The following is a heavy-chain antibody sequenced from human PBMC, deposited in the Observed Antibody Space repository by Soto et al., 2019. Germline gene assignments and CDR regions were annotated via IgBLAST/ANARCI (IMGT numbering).Heavy chain of an antibody. J-gene: IGHJ4*02. CDR3: ARIMITFGGVLDY. D-gene: IGHD3-16*01. CDR2: INHSGST. V-gene: IGHV4-34*01. Sequence: QVQLQQWGAGLLKPSETLSLTCAVYGGSFSGYYWSCIRQPPGKGLEWSGEINHSGSTNYPPSLKSRVTISVDTSKNQFSLKLSSVTAADTAVYYCARIMITFGGVLDYWGQGPLVTVSS. CDR1: GGSFSGYY.